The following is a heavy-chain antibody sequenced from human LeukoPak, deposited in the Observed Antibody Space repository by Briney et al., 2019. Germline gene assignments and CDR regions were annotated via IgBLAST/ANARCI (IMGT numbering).Heavy chain of an antibody. CDR3: TTGLSSTSWYAISS. V-gene: IGHV3-15*01. CDR1: GFTFSNYA. Sequence: KPGGSLRLSCAASGFTFSNYALHWVRQAPGKGLEWVGRIKSTTDGGTTDYTAPVKGRFTISRDDSKTTLYLQMNSLTTDDTAVYYCTTGLSSTSWYAISSWGQGTLVIVSS. CDR2: IKSTTDGGTT. J-gene: IGHJ5*02. D-gene: IGHD6-13*01.